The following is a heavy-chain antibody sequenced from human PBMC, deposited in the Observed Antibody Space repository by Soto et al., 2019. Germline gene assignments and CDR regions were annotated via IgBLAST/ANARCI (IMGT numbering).Heavy chain of an antibody. Sequence: SETLSLTCAVYGGSFSGYYWTWIRQPPGKGLEWIGEINHSGTINFNPSLKSRLTISLDTSKKHFSLKLSSVTDADTAAYYCARADRTLVTSYSLDVWGQGTTVTVSS. V-gene: IGHV4-34*01. CDR3: ARADRTLVTSYSLDV. CDR1: GGSFSGYY. J-gene: IGHJ6*02. CDR2: INHSGTI. D-gene: IGHD2-21*02.